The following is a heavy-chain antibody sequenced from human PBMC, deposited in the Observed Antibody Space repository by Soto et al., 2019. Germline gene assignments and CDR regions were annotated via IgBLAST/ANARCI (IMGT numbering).Heavy chain of an antibody. Sequence: ASVKVSCKASGFTFTSSAMQWVRQARGQRLEWIGWIVVGSGNTNYAQNLQGRVTMTTDTSTSTAYMELRSLRSDDTAVYYCARGGWEFDPWGQGTLVTVSS. D-gene: IGHD3-16*01. V-gene: IGHV1-58*02. CDR3: ARGGWEFDP. CDR2: IVVGSGNT. J-gene: IGHJ5*02. CDR1: GFTFTSSA.